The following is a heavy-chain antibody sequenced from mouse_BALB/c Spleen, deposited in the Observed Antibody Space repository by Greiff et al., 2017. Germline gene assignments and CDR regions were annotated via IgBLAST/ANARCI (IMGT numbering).Heavy chain of an antibody. CDR3: ARRTNDGYFAY. J-gene: IGHJ3*01. V-gene: IGHV8-8*01. CDR2: IWWDDDK. CDR1: GFSLSTSGMG. Sequence: QVQLQQSGPGILKPSQTLSLTCSFSGFSLSTSGMGVGWIRQPSGKGLEWLAHIWWDDDKYYNPSLKSRLTISKDTSRNQVFLKITSVDTADTATYYCARRTNDGYFAYWGQGTLVTVSA. D-gene: IGHD2-3*01.